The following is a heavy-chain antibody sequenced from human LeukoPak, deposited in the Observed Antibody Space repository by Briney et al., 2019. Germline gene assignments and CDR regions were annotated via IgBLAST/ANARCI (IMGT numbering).Heavy chain of an antibody. V-gene: IGHV1-2*06. CDR1: GYTFTGYY. Sequence: ASVKVSCKASGYTFTGYYIHWVRQAPGQGLEWMGRINPNSGGANYAQKFQGRVSMTRDTSISTAYMELSRLRSDDTAVYYCAGVGERYFDWLWWFDPWGQGTLVTVSS. J-gene: IGHJ5*02. D-gene: IGHD3-9*01. CDR3: AGVGERYFDWLWWFDP. CDR2: INPNSGGA.